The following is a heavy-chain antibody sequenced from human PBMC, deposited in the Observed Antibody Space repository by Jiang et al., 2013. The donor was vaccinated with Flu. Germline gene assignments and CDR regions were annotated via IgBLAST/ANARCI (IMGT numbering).Heavy chain of an antibody. Sequence: SGAEVKKPGASVKVSCRASGYPFTTHAIHWVRQAPGQSLEWMGWINPGNGDTQYSKRFQGRITITRDTSANTAYVELSSLRSEDTAVYFCARDRGATGDFDYWGQGSLVTVSS. CDR1: GYPFTTHA. CDR3: ARDRGATGDFDY. J-gene: IGHJ4*02. CDR2: INPGNGDT. D-gene: IGHD7-27*01. V-gene: IGHV1-3*01.